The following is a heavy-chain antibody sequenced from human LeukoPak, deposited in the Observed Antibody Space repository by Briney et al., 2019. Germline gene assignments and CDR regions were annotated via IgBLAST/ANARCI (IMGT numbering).Heavy chain of an antibody. CDR3: ARDTFQPGRIDC. Sequence: PGGPLKLSWAASEFTFSLYAMNGFRQAPGKGLEGVSYINDVGGDIHYADSVRGRFTISRDNAKNTLYLQMNSLRAEDTAVYYCARDTFQPGRIDCWGQGTLVIVSS. CDR1: EFTFSLYA. D-gene: IGHD1-14*01. V-gene: IGHV3-21*05. J-gene: IGHJ4*02. CDR2: INDVGGDI.